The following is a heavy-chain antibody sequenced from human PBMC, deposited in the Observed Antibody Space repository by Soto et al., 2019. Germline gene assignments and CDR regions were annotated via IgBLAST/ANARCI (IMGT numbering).Heavy chain of an antibody. Sequence: GGSLRLSCAASGFTFDDYGMSWVRQAPGKGLEWVSGINWNGGSTGYADSVKGRFTISRDNAKNSLYLQMNSLRAEDTALYYCARVWFGELLYYYYGMDVWGQGTTVTVSS. CDR3: ARVWFGELLYYYYGMDV. D-gene: IGHD3-10*01. V-gene: IGHV3-20*04. CDR2: INWNGGST. CDR1: GFTFDDYG. J-gene: IGHJ6*02.